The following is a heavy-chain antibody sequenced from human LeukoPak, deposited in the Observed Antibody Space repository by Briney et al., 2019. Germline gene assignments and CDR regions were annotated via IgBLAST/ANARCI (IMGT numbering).Heavy chain of an antibody. J-gene: IGHJ3*02. CDR1: GFTFSSYS. Sequence: GGSLRLSCAASGFTFSSYSMNWVRQAPGKGLEWASSISSSSSYIYYADSVKGRFTISRDNAKNSLYLQMNSLRAEDTAVYYCARDRETYYDILTGYYTLGDAFDIWGQGTMVTVSS. CDR2: ISSSSSYI. CDR3: ARDRETYYDILTGYYTLGDAFDI. V-gene: IGHV3-21*01. D-gene: IGHD3-9*01.